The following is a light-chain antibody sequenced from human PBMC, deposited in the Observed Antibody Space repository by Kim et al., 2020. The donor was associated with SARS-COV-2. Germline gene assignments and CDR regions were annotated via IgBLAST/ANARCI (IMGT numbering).Light chain of an antibody. J-gene: IGLJ2*01. Sequence: SYELTQPPSVSVSPGQTASITCSGDKLDDKYVGWYQQKPGQSPVLIIYQDAKRPFGIPERFSGSNSGNTATLTISGTQAMDEADYYCQAWDSGIAGVFGGGTKVTVL. V-gene: IGLV3-1*01. CDR2: QDA. CDR1: KLDDKY. CDR3: QAWDSGIAGV.